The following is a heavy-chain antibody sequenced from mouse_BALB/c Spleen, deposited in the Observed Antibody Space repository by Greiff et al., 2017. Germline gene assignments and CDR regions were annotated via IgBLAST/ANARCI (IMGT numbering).Heavy chain of an antibody. Sequence: QVQLQQPGAELVKPGASVKLSCKASGYTFTSYWMHWVKQRPGQGLEWSGEIDPSDSYTNYNQKFKGKATLTVDKSSSTAYMQLSSLTSEDSAVYYCARRTGDWYFDVWGAGTTVTVSS. CDR2: IDPSDSYT. J-gene: IGHJ1*01. V-gene: IGHV1-69*02. CDR1: GYTFTSYW. D-gene: IGHD4-1*01. CDR3: ARRTGDWYFDV.